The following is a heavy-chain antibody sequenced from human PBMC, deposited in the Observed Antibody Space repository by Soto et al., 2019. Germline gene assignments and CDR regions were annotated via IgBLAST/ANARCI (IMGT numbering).Heavy chain of an antibody. Sequence: SETLSLICTVSGGSISSDYWSWIRQPPGKGLDWIGYIYYSGSTNYTPPSRSRVTISVDTSTNQFSLMLSSVPAADTAVYYCARDLAAAGTLGWFDPWGQGTLVTVSS. J-gene: IGHJ5*02. CDR1: GGSISSDY. V-gene: IGHV4-59*01. CDR2: IYYSGST. CDR3: ARDLAAAGTLGWFDP. D-gene: IGHD6-13*01.